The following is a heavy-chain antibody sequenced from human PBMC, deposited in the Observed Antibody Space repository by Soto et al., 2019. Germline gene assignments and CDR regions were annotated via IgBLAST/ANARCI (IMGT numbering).Heavy chain of an antibody. CDR1: GGSISSSSYY. CDR3: VRSSGYCSSTSCYAVLSTYYGMDV. D-gene: IGHD2-2*01. CDR2: IYYSGST. V-gene: IGHV4-39*01. J-gene: IGHJ6*02. Sequence: SETLSLTCTVSGGSISSSSYYWGWIRQPPGKGLEWIGSIYYSGSTYYKPSLKSRVTISVGTSENQFSLKLSSVTAADTAVYYCVRSSGYCSSTSCYAVLSTYYGMDVWGQGTTVTVSS.